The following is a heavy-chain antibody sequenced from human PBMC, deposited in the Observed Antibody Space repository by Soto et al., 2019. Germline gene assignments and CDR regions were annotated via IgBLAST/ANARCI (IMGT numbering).Heavy chain of an antibody. V-gene: IGHV1-69*14. D-gene: IGHD6-19*01. CDR3: ARGKYSSGWSTSDY. CDR2: IIPIFGTA. Sequence: QVQLVQCGAEVKKPGSSVKVSCKASGGTFSSYAISWVRQAPGQGLEWMGGIIPIFGTANYAQKFKGRVTITADKSTSTAYRELSSLRSEDTAVYYCARGKYSSGWSTSDYWGQGTLVTVSS. J-gene: IGHJ4*02. CDR1: GGTFSSYA.